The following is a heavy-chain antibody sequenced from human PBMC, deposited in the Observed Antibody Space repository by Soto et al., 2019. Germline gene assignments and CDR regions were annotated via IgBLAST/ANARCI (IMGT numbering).Heavy chain of an antibody. D-gene: IGHD2-2*01. Sequence: SGGSLRLSCAASRFTFSRYAMSWVRQAPGQGLEWVSGISGSGDRTYYADSVKARFTISRDNAKNTLYLQMRSLRVEDTALYYCAKDYEAVQANIYEGHFDFWGQGTPVTVSS. J-gene: IGHJ4*02. CDR3: AKDYEAVQANIYEGHFDF. CDR1: RFTFSRYA. V-gene: IGHV3-23*01. CDR2: ISGSGDRT.